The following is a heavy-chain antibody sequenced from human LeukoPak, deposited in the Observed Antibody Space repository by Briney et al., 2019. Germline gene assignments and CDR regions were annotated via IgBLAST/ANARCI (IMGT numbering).Heavy chain of an antibody. V-gene: IGHV3-11*01. D-gene: IGHD6-13*01. CDR1: GFTFSDYY. CDR2: ISSSGSTI. Sequence: GSLRLSCAASGFTFSDYYMSWIRQAPGKGLDLVSYISSSGSTIYYADSVNVRFTISRDNAKDSLYLQMNSLRAEDTAVYYCARERGEYSSSWYGIGWGQGTLVTVSS. CDR3: ARERGEYSSSWYGIG. J-gene: IGHJ4*02.